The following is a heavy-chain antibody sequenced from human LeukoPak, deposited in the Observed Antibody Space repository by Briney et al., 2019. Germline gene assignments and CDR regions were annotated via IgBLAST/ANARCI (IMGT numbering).Heavy chain of an antibody. CDR1: GYTFTDYY. V-gene: IGHV1-69-2*01. D-gene: IGHD5-18*01. CDR3: ATGVDTAMAHFDY. J-gene: IGHJ4*02. CDR2: VDPEDGET. Sequence: ASVTASCNVYGYTFTDYYMHWDQQAHGKGLEWIGLVDPEDGETIYAEKFQGRVTITADTSTDTAYMELSSLRSEDTAVYYCATGVDTAMAHFDYWGQGTLVTVSS.